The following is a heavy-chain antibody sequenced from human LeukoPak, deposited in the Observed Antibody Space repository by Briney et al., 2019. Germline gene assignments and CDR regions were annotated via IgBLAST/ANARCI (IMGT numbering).Heavy chain of an antibody. CDR3: ARGPDSKYYDFWSGYYTEYYFDY. Sequence: ASVKVSCKASGYTFTSYGISWVRQAPGQGLEWMGWLSAYNGNTNYAQKLQGRVTMTTDTSTSTAYMELKSLRSDDTAVYYCARGPDSKYYDFWSGYYTEYYFDYWGQGTLVTVSS. D-gene: IGHD3-3*01. CDR1: GYTFTSYG. V-gene: IGHV1-18*01. J-gene: IGHJ4*02. CDR2: LSAYNGNT.